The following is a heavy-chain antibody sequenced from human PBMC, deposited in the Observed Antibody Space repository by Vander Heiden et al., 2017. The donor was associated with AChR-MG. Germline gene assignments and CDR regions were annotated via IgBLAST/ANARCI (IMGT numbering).Heavy chain of an antibody. D-gene: IGHD3-3*01. Sequence: QVQLVQSGAEVKKPGASVKVSCKVSGYTLTELSMHWVRQAPGKGLEWMGGFDPEDGETIYAQKFQGRVTMTEDTSIDTAYMELSSLRSEDTAVYYCATDTRREYDFWSGYRSYYGMDVWGQGTTVTVSS. J-gene: IGHJ6*02. CDR2: FDPEDGET. V-gene: IGHV1-24*01. CDR1: GYTLTELS. CDR3: ATDTRREYDFWSGYRSYYGMDV.